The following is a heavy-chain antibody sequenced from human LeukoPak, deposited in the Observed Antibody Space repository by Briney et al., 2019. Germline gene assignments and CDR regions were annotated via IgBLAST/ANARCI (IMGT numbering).Heavy chain of an antibody. Sequence: ASVKVSCKASGYSFTAYYMHWVRQAPGQGLEWMGWINPNSGGTNYAQKFQGRVTMTRDTSTSTVYMELSSLRSEDTAVYYCARGETTVTTRFDYWGQGTLVTVSS. CDR1: GYSFTAYY. CDR3: ARGETTVTTRFDY. V-gene: IGHV1-2*02. CDR2: INPNSGGT. J-gene: IGHJ4*02. D-gene: IGHD4-17*01.